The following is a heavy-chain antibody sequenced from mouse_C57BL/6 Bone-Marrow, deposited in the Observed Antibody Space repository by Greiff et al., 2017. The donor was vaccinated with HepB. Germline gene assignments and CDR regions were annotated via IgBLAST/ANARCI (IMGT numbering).Heavy chain of an antibody. CDR1: GYAFSSSW. CDR2: IYPGDGDT. Sequence: QVQLKESGPELVKPGASVKISCKASGYAFSSSWMNWVKQRPGKGLEWIGRIYPGDGDTNYNGKFKGKATLTADKSSSTAYMQLSSVTSEDSAVYFCAVYGNYDYWGPDTTLTVSS. CDR3: AVYGNYDY. J-gene: IGHJ2*01. V-gene: IGHV1-82*01. D-gene: IGHD2-1*01.